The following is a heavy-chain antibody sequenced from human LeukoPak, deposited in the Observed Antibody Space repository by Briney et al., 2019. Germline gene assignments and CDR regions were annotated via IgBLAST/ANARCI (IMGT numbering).Heavy chain of an antibody. Sequence: GGSLRLSCAASGFTVSNNYMSWVRQAPGKGLEWVSVIYRVGSTYYADSVKGRFTISRDDSKNTLYLQMNSLRAEDTAMYYCARGDGYNFFDCWGQGVLVTVSS. CDR2: IYRVGST. CDR1: GFTVSNNY. CDR3: ARGDGYNFFDC. V-gene: IGHV3-66*01. D-gene: IGHD5-24*01. J-gene: IGHJ4*02.